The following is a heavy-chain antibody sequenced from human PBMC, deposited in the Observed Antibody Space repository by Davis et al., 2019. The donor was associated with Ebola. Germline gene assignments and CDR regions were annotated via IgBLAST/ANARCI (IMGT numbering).Heavy chain of an antibody. CDR2: INSEGGNI. Sequence: PGGSLRLSCAVSGLTFNFFGFTWVRQAPGKGLEWVSHINSEGGNILYADSVKGRFTISRDNAKDSVYLQMDSLRDEDTAVYYCVTDADFHEDFDYWGQGTLVTVSS. D-gene: IGHD2/OR15-2a*01. CDR1: GLTFNFFG. V-gene: IGHV3-48*02. J-gene: IGHJ4*02. CDR3: VTDADFHEDFDY.